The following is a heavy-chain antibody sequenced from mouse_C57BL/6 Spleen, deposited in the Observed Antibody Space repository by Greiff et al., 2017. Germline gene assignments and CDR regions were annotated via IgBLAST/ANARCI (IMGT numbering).Heavy chain of an antibody. V-gene: IGHV1-9*01. CDR3: ARWDPRLAY. J-gene: IGHJ3*01. CDR1: GYTFTGYW. CDR2: ILPGSGST. D-gene: IGHD4-1*01. Sequence: VQLQQSGAELMKPGASVKLSCKATGYTFTGYWLEWVKQRPGHGLEWIGEILPGSGSTNYNEKFKGKATFTADTSSNTAYVRLRSLTTEDSAIYYYARWDPRLAYWGQGTLVTVSA.